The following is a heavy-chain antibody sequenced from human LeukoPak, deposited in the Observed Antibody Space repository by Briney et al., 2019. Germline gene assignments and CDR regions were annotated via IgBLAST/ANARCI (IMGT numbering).Heavy chain of an antibody. CDR2: INPNSGGT. Sequence: GASVKDSCKASGYTFTGYYMHWVRQAPGQGLEWMGWINPNSGGTNYAQKFQGRVTMTRDTSISTAYMELSRLRSDDTAVYYCARDRGYDSALDYWGQGTLVTVSS. V-gene: IGHV1-2*02. J-gene: IGHJ4*02. CDR3: ARDRGYDSALDY. CDR1: GYTFTGYY. D-gene: IGHD5-12*01.